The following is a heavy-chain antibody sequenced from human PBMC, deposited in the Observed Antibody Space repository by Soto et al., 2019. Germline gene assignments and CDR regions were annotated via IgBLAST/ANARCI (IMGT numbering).Heavy chain of an antibody. V-gene: IGHV3-21*04. J-gene: IGHJ4*02. Sequence: PGGSLRLSCAASGFTFSSYTLNWVRQAPGRGLEWISSISTSSSYTYYADSVKGRFTISRDNSKNTLHLQMSSLRAEDSAVYYCARGSTDSYPGSRIFDFWGRGTLVTVS. CDR2: ISTSSSYT. CDR1: GFTFSSYT. D-gene: IGHD3-10*01. CDR3: ARGSTDSYPGSRIFDF.